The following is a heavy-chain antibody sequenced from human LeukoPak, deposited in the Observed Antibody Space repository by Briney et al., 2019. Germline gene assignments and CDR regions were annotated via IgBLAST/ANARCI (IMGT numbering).Heavy chain of an antibody. Sequence: ASVKVSCKASGYTFTSYGISWVRQAPGQGLEWMGWISAYNGNTNYAQKFQGRVTITADKSTSTAYMELSSLRSEDTAVYYCARVLPLLAFDIWGQGTMVTVSS. CDR3: ARVLPLLAFDI. V-gene: IGHV1-18*01. CDR1: GYTFTSYG. CDR2: ISAYNGNT. J-gene: IGHJ3*02. D-gene: IGHD2-21*02.